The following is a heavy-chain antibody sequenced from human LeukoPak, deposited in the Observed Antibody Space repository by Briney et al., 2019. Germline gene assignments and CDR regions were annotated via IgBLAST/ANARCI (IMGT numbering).Heavy chain of an antibody. Sequence: GGSLRLSCAASGFTFSRSSMNWVRQAPGKGLEWVSSISSGSSYIYYADSVKGRFTISRDNAKNSLYLQMNSLRAEDTAVYYCARQAGYCSSTSCYVPRPNFDYWGQGTLVTVSS. D-gene: IGHD2-2*01. CDR1: GFTFSRSS. J-gene: IGHJ4*02. V-gene: IGHV3-21*01. CDR3: ARQAGYCSSTSCYVPRPNFDY. CDR2: ISSGSSYI.